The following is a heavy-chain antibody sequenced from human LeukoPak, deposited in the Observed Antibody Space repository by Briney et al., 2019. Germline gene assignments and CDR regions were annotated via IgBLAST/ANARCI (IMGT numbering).Heavy chain of an antibody. CDR2: IYYSGNT. CDR1: GGSISSDDYY. D-gene: IGHD6-19*01. J-gene: IGHJ5*02. Sequence: KSSETLSLTCTVSGGSISSDDYYWSWIRQPPGKGLEWIGFIYYSGNTYYNPSLRSRVTISVDTSKNQFSLKLRSVTAADTAVYYCARLVAIAVPGSNWFDPWGQGTLVTVSS. V-gene: IGHV4-39*01. CDR3: ARLVAIAVPGSNWFDP.